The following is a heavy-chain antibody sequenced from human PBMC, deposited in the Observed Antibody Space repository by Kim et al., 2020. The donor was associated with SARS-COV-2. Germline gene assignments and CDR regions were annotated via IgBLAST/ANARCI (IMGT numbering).Heavy chain of an antibody. J-gene: IGHJ4*02. D-gene: IGHD2-15*01. CDR3: ARAGYCSGGSCFLDY. Sequence: PSLKSRVTISIDTSRKQFSLKLSSVTAADTAVYFCARAGYCSGGSCFLDYWGQGTLVTVSS. V-gene: IGHV4-59*01.